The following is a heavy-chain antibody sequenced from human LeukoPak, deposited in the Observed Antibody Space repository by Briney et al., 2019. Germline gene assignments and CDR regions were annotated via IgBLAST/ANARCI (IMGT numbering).Heavy chain of an antibody. Sequence: ASVKVSCKASGYTFTSYAMHWVRQAPGQRLEWMGWINAGNGNTKYSQKFQGRVTITRDTSASTAYMELGSLRSEDTAVYYCARDSYYDILTGYNDAFDIWGQGTMVTVSS. D-gene: IGHD3-9*01. V-gene: IGHV1-3*01. CDR3: ARDSYYDILTGYNDAFDI. J-gene: IGHJ3*02. CDR2: INAGNGNT. CDR1: GYTFTSYA.